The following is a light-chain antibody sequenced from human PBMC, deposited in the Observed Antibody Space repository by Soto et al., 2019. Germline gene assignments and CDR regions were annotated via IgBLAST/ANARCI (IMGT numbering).Light chain of an antibody. CDR1: QAIGNF. J-gene: IGKJ1*01. CDR3: LQTFLSPPT. CDR2: RAS. V-gene: IGKV1-39*01. Sequence: DIQVTQSPSSLSASVGDRVTITCRASQAIGNFLNWYQQKPGKAPKLLVSRASNLQSGVPSGFTSSGVGTDFTLTISSLQPEDFATYYCLQTFLSPPTFGQGTKVDIK.